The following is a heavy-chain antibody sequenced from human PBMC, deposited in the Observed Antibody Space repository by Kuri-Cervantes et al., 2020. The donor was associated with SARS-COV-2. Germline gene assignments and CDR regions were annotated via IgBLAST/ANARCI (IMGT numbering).Heavy chain of an antibody. J-gene: IGHJ4*02. V-gene: IGHV1-18*04. Sequence: ASVKVSCKASGYTFTSYGISWGRQAPGQGLEWMGWISAYNGNTNYAQKLQGRVTMTTDTSTSTAYTELRSLRSDDTAVYYCARVHAPFAFDFDYWGRGTLVTVSS. CDR1: GYTFTSYG. CDR3: ARVHAPFAFDFDY. CDR2: ISAYNGNT. D-gene: IGHD2-2*01.